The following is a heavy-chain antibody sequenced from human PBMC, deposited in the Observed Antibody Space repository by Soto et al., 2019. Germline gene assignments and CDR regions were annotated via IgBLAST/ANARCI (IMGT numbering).Heavy chain of an antibody. D-gene: IGHD3-10*01. CDR3: ARHTDYYGSGSYRSHYYYYYGMDV. CDR1: GYTFTGYY. V-gene: IGHV1-2*02. CDR2: INPNSGGT. J-gene: IGHJ6*02. Sequence: ASVKVSCKASGYTFTGYYMHWVRQAPGQGLEWMGWINPNSGGTNYAQKFQGQVTISADKSISTAYLQWSSLKASDTAMYYCARHTDYYGSGSYRSHYYYYYGMDVWGQGTTVTVS.